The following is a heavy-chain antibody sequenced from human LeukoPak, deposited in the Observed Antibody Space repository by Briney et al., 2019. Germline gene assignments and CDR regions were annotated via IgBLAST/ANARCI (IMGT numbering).Heavy chain of an antibody. V-gene: IGHV4-4*02. D-gene: IGHD5-24*01. Sequence: GSLRLSCAASGFTVSSNYMSWVRQSPGKGLEWIGETHRSGDTKYNPSLNGRVTISIDNSNNRLSLNLRYVTAADTAMYYCATRDQSRTYLAPADCWGQGTRATVSS. CDR1: GFTVSSNY. CDR3: ATRDQSRTYLAPADC. CDR2: THRSGDT. J-gene: IGHJ4*02.